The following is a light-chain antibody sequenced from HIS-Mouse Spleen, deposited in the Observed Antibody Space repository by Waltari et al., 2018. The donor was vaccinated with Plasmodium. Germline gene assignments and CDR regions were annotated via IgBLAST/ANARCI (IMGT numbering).Light chain of an antibody. V-gene: IGKV3-15*01. CDR2: GPS. CDR3: QQYNNWSFT. Sequence: EIVMTQSPATLSVSPEARATPSSRASQSVSSNLAWYQQKPGQAPRLLIYGPSTRATGIPARFSGSGSGTEFTLTISSLQSEDFAVYYCQQYNNWSFTFGPGTKVDIK. CDR1: QSVSSN. J-gene: IGKJ3*01.